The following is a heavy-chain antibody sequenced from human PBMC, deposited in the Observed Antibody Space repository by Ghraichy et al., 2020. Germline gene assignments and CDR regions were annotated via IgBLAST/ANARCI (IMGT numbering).Heavy chain of an antibody. D-gene: IGHD2-21*02. CDR1: GFTFDDYA. CDR3: ARGVVVTPNDAFDI. Sequence: GGSLRLSCAASGFTFDDYAMHWVRQAPGKGLEWVSGISWNSGSIGYADSVKGRFTISRDNAKNSLYLQMNSLRAEDTALYYCARGVVVTPNDAFDIWGQGTMVTVSS. J-gene: IGHJ3*02. CDR2: ISWNSGSI. V-gene: IGHV3-9*01.